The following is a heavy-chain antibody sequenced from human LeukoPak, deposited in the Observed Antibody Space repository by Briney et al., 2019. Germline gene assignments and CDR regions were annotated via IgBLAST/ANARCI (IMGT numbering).Heavy chain of an antibody. Sequence: GGSLRLSCVASGFAFSTTAMNWLRQTPGKRLEYVSTISGNGKATYYSESVKGRFTVSRDDLKNTVYLDMNSLRVDDTAVYYCAKGVEPIIDNYFDPWGQGSLVTVSS. CDR3: AKGVEPIIDNYFDP. CDR1: GFAFSTTA. CDR2: ISGNGKAT. D-gene: IGHD1-1*01. V-gene: IGHV3-23*01. J-gene: IGHJ5*02.